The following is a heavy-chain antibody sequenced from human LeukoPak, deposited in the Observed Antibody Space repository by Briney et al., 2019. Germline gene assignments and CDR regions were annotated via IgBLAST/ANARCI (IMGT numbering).Heavy chain of an antibody. J-gene: IGHJ5*02. Sequence: SETLSLTCAVYGGSFSGYYWSWIRQPPGKGLEWIGEINHSGSTNYNPSLKSRVTISVDTSKNQFSLKLSSVTAADTAVYYCARRAGWFDPWGQGTLVTVSS. CDR1: GGSFSGYY. CDR2: INHSGST. V-gene: IGHV4-34*01. CDR3: ARRAGWFDP.